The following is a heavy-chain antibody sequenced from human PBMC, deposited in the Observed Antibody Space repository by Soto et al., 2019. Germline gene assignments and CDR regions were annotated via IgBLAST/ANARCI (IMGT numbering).Heavy chain of an antibody. D-gene: IGHD2-15*01. CDR1: GGSISSSSYY. V-gene: IGHV4-39*01. J-gene: IGHJ3*02. CDR2: IYYSGST. Sequence: QLQLQESGPGLVKPSETLSLTCTVSGGSISSSSYYWGWIRQPPGKGLEWIGSIYYSGSTYYNPSLTSRVTISVDTSKNQFSLKLSSVTAADTAVYYCARPGGHRGGKGRAFDIWGQGTMVTVSS. CDR3: ARPGGHRGGKGRAFDI.